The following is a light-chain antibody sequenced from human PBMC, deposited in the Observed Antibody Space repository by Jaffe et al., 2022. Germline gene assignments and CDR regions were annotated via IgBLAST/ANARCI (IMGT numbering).Light chain of an antibody. CDR2: AAS. J-gene: IGKJ5*01. CDR1: QGISSH. Sequence: DIQLTQSPSFLSASVGDRVTITCRASQGISSHLVWYQQKPGKAPKLLIDAASTLQSGVPSRFSGSGSGTEFTLTISSLQPEDFATYYCQQRTRYPITFGQGTRLEIK. CDR3: QQRTRYPIT. V-gene: IGKV1-9*01.